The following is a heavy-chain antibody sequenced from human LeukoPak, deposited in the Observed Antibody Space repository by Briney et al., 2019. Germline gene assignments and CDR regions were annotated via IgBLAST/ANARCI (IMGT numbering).Heavy chain of an antibody. D-gene: IGHD6-6*01. CDR3: ARDVEGSSSAENWFDP. Sequence: SETLSLTCSVSGDSFSSNDYFWAWIRQPPGKGLEWIGSISYGGSTYYNPSLKSRVTMSVDTSKNQFSLKLSSVTAADTAVYYCARDVEGSSSAENWFDPWGQGTLVTVSS. CDR1: GDSFSSNDYF. V-gene: IGHV4-39*07. CDR2: ISYGGST. J-gene: IGHJ5*02.